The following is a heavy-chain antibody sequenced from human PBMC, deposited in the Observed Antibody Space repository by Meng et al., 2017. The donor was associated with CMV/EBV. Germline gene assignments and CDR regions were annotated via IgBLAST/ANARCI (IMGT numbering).Heavy chain of an antibody. CDR3: ARDRPDYYYDSSGYYSN. CDR2: ISSSGSTI. Sequence: LSLTCAASGFIVIDYYMSWIRQAPGKGLEWVSYISSSGSTIYYADSVKGRFTISRDNAKNSLYLQMNSLRAEDTAVYYCARDRPDYYYDSSGYYSNWGQGTLVTVSS. V-gene: IGHV3-11*01. J-gene: IGHJ4*02. CDR1: GFIVIDYY. D-gene: IGHD3-22*01.